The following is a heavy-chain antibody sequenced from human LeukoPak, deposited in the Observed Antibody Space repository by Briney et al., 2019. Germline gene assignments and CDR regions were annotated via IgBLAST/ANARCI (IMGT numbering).Heavy chain of an antibody. J-gene: IGHJ4*02. CDR1: GGSISSSSYY. V-gene: IGHV4-61*05. Sequence: SETLSLTCTVSGGSISSSSYYWGWIRQPPGKGLEWIGYIYYSGSTNYNPSLKSRVTISVDTSKNQFSLKLSSVTAADTAVYYCARVQLGATNTAQIDYWGQGTLVTVSS. D-gene: IGHD1-1*01. CDR3: ARVQLGATNTAQIDY. CDR2: IYYSGST.